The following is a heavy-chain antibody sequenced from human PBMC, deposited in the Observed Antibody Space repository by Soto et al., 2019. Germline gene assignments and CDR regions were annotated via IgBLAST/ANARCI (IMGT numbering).Heavy chain of an antibody. V-gene: IGHV1-2*02. Sequence: ASVKVSCKASGYTFTGHYIHWVRQAPEQGPEWMGEIGPEGGATRYAQRFQGRVTMTRDMSITTVYMELNNLSPDDTAVYYCGRGRSGQIVVFYWGQGTPVTVSS. CDR1: GYTFTGHY. D-gene: IGHD1-26*01. J-gene: IGHJ4*02. CDR2: IGPEGGAT. CDR3: GRGRSGQIVVFY.